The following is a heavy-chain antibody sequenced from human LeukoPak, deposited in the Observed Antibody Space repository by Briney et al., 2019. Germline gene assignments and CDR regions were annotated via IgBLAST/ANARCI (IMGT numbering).Heavy chain of an antibody. D-gene: IGHD6-19*01. CDR3: ASLYSSGWSSDY. Sequence: PSETLSLTCTVSGGSISSYYWSWIRQPPGKGLEWIGYIYYSGSTNYNPSLKSRVTISVDTSKNQFSLKLSSVTAADTAVYYCASLYSSGWSSDYWGQGTLVTVSS. J-gene: IGHJ4*02. CDR2: IYYSGST. CDR1: GGSISSYY. V-gene: IGHV4-59*01.